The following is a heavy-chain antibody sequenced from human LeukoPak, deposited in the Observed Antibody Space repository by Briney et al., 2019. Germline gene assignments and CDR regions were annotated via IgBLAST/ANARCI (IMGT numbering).Heavy chain of an antibody. CDR3: AKGVRYFDWYYGAFDI. J-gene: IGHJ3*02. CDR2: ISWNSGSI. V-gene: IGHV3-9*01. D-gene: IGHD3-9*01. Sequence: GGSLRLSCAASGFTFDDYAMHWVRQAPGKGLEWVSGISWNSGSIGYADSVKGRFTIPRDNAKNSLYLQMNSLRAEDTALYYCAKGVRYFDWYYGAFDIWGQGTMVTVSS. CDR1: GFTFDDYA.